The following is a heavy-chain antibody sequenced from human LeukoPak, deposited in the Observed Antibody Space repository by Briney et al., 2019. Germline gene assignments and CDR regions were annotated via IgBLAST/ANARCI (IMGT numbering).Heavy chain of an antibody. CDR3: ARDFVTITMVRPRYYGMDV. J-gene: IGHJ6*02. CDR2: IWYDGSNK. V-gene: IGHV3-33*01. CDR1: GFTFSSYG. D-gene: IGHD3-10*01. Sequence: GGSLRLSCAASGFTFSSYGMHWVRQAPGKGLEWVAVIWYDGSNKYYADSVKGRFTISRDNSKNTLYLQMNSLRAEDTAVYYCARDFVTITMVRPRYYGMDVWGQGTTVTVSS.